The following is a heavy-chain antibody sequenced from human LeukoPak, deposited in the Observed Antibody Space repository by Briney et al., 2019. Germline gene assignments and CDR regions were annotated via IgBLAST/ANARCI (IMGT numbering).Heavy chain of an antibody. D-gene: IGHD4-23*01. Sequence: SETLSLTCTVSGGYIITSGHYWGWIRQPPGKGLEWIGSIYHTGVTSTNPFFRSRMSISVDTSKNQFSLNLTSVTAADAAVYYCARERSSSGGHSWFDPWGQGTLVTVSS. CDR1: GGYIITSGHY. J-gene: IGHJ5*02. CDR3: ARERSSSGGHSWFDP. V-gene: IGHV4-39*07. CDR2: IYHTGVT.